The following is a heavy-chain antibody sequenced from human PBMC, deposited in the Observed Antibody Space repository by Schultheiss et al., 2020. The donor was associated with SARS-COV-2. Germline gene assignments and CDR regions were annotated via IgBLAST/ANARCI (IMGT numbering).Heavy chain of an antibody. Sequence: SQTLSLTCTVSGGSINSGGYYWSWVRQPPGKGLEWIGEIYHSGSTNYNPSLKSRVTMSVDTSKNQFSLKLSSVTAADTAVYYCARDIVVPAAIPGEVYYYYMDVWGKGTTVTVSS. CDR3: ARDIVVPAAIPGEVYYYYMDV. D-gene: IGHD2-2*02. CDR1: GGSINSGGYY. J-gene: IGHJ6*03. CDR2: IYHSGST. V-gene: IGHV4-61*08.